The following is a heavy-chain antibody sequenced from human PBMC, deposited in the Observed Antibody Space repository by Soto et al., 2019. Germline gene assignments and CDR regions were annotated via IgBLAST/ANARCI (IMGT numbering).Heavy chain of an antibody. CDR2: ISPIFGTA. D-gene: IGHD3-22*01. CDR3: ARSQGGTRMIDIYYYYYDGIHV. J-gene: IGHJ6*02. CDR1: GGTFSSYA. V-gene: IGHV1-69*01. Sequence: QVQLVQSGAEVKKPGSSVKVSCKATGGTFSSYAISWVRQAPGQGLEWMGGISPIFGTAQYAQKFQGRVTITADESTSTCYMAPRRPRSEDTAAYYCARSQGGTRMIDIYYYYYDGIHVWCQATTVTVSS.